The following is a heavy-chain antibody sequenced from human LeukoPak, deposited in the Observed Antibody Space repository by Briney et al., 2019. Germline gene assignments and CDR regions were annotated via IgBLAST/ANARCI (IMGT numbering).Heavy chain of an antibody. CDR3: ARVGVSIAVAGYFDY. J-gene: IGHJ4*02. V-gene: IGHV3-30-3*01. D-gene: IGHD6-19*01. CDR1: GFTFSSYA. Sequence: GGSLRLSCAASGFTFSSYAMHWVRQAPGKGVEWVAVISYDGSNKYYADSVKGRFTISRDNSKNTLYLQMNSLRAEDTAVYYCARVGVSIAVAGYFDYWGQGTLVTVSS. CDR2: ISYDGSNK.